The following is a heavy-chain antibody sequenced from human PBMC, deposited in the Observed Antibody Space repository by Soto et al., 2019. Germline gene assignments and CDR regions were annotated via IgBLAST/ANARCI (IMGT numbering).Heavy chain of an antibody. CDR2: INAGNGNT. CDR1: GYTFTSYA. J-gene: IGHJ4*02. V-gene: IGHV1-3*01. D-gene: IGHD3-22*01. Sequence: ASVKVSCKASGYTFTSYAMHWVRQAPGQRLEWMGWINAGNGNTKYSQKFQGRATITRDTSASTAYMELSSLRSEDTAVYYCARMYYYDSSGYYFPLYFDYWGQGTLVTVSP. CDR3: ARMYYYDSSGYYFPLYFDY.